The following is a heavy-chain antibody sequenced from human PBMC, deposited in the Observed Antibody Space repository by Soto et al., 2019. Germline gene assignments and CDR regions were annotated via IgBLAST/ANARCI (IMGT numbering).Heavy chain of an antibody. V-gene: IGHV4-34*01. CDR3: ARGPRYIVVVAAAMVTGFDY. D-gene: IGHD2-2*01. CDR1: GGSFSGYY. CDR2: INHSGST. J-gene: IGHJ4*02. Sequence: QVQLQQWGAGLLKPSETLSLTCAVYGGSFSGYYWSWIRQPPGKGLEWIGEINHSGSTNHNPSLKRRVAISVDTSQNQISRKVGSVTAADAAVYYCARGPRYIVVVAAAMVTGFDYWGRGTLVTVSS.